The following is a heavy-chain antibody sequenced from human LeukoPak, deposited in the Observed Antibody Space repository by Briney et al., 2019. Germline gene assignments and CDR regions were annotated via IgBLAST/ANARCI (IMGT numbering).Heavy chain of an antibody. D-gene: IGHD3-22*01. V-gene: IGHV4-59*01. J-gene: IGHJ4*02. Sequence: SETLSLTCTVSGGSISSYYWSWIRQLPGKGLEWIGYIYYSGSTNYNPSLKSRVTISVDTSKNQFSLKLSSVTAADTAVYYCARGDYDSSGLDYWGQGTLVTVSS. CDR3: ARGDYDSSGLDY. CDR2: IYYSGST. CDR1: GGSISSYY.